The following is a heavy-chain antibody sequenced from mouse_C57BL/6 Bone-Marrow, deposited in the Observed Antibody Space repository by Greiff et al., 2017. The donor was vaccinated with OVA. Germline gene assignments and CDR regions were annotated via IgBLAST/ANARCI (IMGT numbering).Heavy chain of an antibody. CDR3: ARTRGGGSFAY. V-gene: IGHV5-17*01. J-gene: IGHJ3*01. Sequence: EVQLVESGGGLVKPGGSLKLSCAASGFTFSDYGMHWVRQAPEKGLEWVAYISSGSSTIYYADTVKGRFTISRDNAKNTLFLQMTSLRSEDTAMYYCARTRGGGSFAYWGQGTLVTVSA. CDR2: ISSGSSTI. CDR1: GFTFSDYG. D-gene: IGHD1-1*02.